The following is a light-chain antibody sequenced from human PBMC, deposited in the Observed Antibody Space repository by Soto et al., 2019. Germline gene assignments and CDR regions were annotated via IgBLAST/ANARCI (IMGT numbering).Light chain of an antibody. CDR1: QGIINY. CDR3: QQVNTYPLT. J-gene: IGKJ4*02. V-gene: IGKV1-9*01. Sequence: DTQLTQSPAFLSASVGDRVTITCRASQGIINYLAWYQQQPGKAPKLLISGASTLQSGVSSRFSGSGSGTEFTLTISSLQPEDFATYYCQQVNTYPLTFGGGTKVEIK. CDR2: GAS.